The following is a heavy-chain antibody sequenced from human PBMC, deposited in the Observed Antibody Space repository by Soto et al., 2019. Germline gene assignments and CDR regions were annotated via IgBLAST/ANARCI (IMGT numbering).Heavy chain of an antibody. CDR2: IYYSGST. Sequence: TPSLPCPVSVGSLSRSSYYWGWIRPPPGKGLEWIGSIYYSGSTYYNPSLKSRVTISVDTSKNQFSLKLSSVTAADTAVYYCARHNLSSGWYMDYWGQGTLVTVSS. CDR1: VGSLSRSSYY. J-gene: IGHJ4*02. V-gene: IGHV4-39*01. D-gene: IGHD6-19*01. CDR3: ARHNLSSGWYMDY.